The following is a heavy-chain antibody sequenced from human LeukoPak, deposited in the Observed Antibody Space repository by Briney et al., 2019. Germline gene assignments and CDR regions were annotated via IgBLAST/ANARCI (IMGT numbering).Heavy chain of an antibody. J-gene: IGHJ3*02. CDR1: GFTFHDYA. D-gene: IGHD3/OR15-3a*01. V-gene: IGHV3-9*03. CDR3: AKGLGVASLIVDALDM. Sequence: GWSLRLSCAASGFTFHDYAMHWVRQVPGKGLEWVSGITWNSGSVLYADSVRGRFTIPRDNAKNSLYLQMNSLRPEDMAFYYCAKGLGVASLIVDALDMWGQGTMVTV. CDR2: ITWNSGSV.